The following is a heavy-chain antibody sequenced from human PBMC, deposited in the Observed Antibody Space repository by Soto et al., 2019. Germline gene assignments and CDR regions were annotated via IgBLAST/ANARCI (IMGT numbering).Heavy chain of an antibody. Sequence: EVQLLESGGGLVQPGGSLRLSCAASGFTFSSYAMSWVRQAPGKGLEWVSAISNIGGSTYYAGSVKGRFTISRDNSKNSLYLQMNSLRAEDTAVYYCAKPRYNWNFDAFDIWGQGTMVTVSS. D-gene: IGHD1-1*01. CDR1: GFTFSSYA. CDR2: ISNIGGST. CDR3: AKPRYNWNFDAFDI. J-gene: IGHJ3*02. V-gene: IGHV3-23*01.